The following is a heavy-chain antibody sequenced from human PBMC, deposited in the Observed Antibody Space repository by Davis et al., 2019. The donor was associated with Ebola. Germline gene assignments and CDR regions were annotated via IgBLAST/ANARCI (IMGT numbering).Heavy chain of an antibody. CDR1: GGSISSSSYY. CDR3: ARHSLPGSIVVVVAYNWFDP. V-gene: IGHV4-39*01. J-gene: IGHJ5*02. CDR2: IYYSEST. Sequence: GSLRLSCTVSGGSISSSSYYWGWIRQPPGKGLEWIGSIYYSESTYYNPSLKSRVTISVDTSKNQFSLKLSSVTAADTAVYYCARHSLPGSIVVVVAYNWFDPWGQGTLVTVSS. D-gene: IGHD2-15*01.